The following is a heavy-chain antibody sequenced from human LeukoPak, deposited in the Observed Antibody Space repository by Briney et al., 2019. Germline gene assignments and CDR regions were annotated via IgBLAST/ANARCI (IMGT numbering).Heavy chain of an antibody. CDR3: AKDLHYGSADY. J-gene: IGHJ4*02. Sequence: GGSLRLSCAASGFTFSSYGMSWVRQDPGKGLVWVSYINPDGSNTNYADSVKGRFTISRDNAKNALYLQMNSLRAEDTAVYYCAKDLHYGSADYWGQGTLVTVSS. CDR1: GFTFSSYG. V-gene: IGHV3-74*01. D-gene: IGHD3-10*01. CDR2: INPDGSNT.